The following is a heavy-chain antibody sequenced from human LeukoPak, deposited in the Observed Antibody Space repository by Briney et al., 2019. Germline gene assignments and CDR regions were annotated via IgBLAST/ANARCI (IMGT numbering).Heavy chain of an antibody. D-gene: IGHD6-13*01. CDR3: AKRGLAAALFR. V-gene: IGHV3-23*01. CDR2: ISGSGGST. J-gene: IGHJ4*02. Sequence: GGSLRLSCAASGFTFSSYAMSWVRQAPGKGLEWVSDISGSGGSTYYADSVKGRFTISRDNSKNTLYLQMNRLRAEDTAVYYCAKRGLAAALFRWGQGTLVTVSS. CDR1: GFTFSSYA.